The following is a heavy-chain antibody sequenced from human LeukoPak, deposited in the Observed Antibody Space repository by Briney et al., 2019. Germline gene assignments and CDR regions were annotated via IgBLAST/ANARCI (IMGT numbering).Heavy chain of an antibody. D-gene: IGHD6-6*01. Sequence: ASVKVSCKASGYTFTGYYMHWVRQAPGQGLEWMGWINPSGGSTSYAQKFQGRVTMTRDTSTSTVYMELSSLRSEDTAVYYCAGYSSSSLGAFDIWGQGTMVTVSS. CDR2: INPSGGST. CDR3: AGYSSSSLGAFDI. CDR1: GYTFTGYY. J-gene: IGHJ3*02. V-gene: IGHV1-46*01.